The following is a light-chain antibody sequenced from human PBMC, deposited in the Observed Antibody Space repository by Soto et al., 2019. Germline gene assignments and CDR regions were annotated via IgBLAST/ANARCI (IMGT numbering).Light chain of an antibody. CDR1: SSNIGADYD. CDR2: DNN. CDR3: QSYDSSLSGDV. J-gene: IGLJ1*01. Sequence: QSVLTQPPSVSGAPGQRVTISCTGSSSNIGADYDVHWYQQLPGTAPKLLIYDNNNRPSGVPDRFYGSKSGTSASLAITGLQAEDEADYYCQSYDSSLSGDVFGTGTKLTVL. V-gene: IGLV1-40*01.